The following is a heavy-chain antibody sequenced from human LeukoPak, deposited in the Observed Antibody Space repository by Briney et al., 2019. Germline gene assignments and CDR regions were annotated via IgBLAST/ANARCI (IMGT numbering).Heavy chain of an antibody. V-gene: IGHV3-23*01. CDR3: AKDQNTVATDPFDY. CDR1: GFTFSSYA. J-gene: IGHJ4*02. Sequence: GGSLRLSCAASGFTFSSYAMSWVRQAPGKGLEWVSAINSAGSTYYGDSVRGRFTISRDNSKNVLYLQMNSLRAEDTALYYCAKDQNTVATDPFDYWGQGTLVTVSS. CDR2: INSAGST. D-gene: IGHD4-17*01.